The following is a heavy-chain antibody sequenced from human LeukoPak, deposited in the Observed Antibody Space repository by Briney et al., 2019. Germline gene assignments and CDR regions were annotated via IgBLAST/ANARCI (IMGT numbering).Heavy chain of an antibody. CDR3: AGAHFGAYEGFANLNF. Sequence: GGSLRLSCAASGFTFSSYAMSWVRQAPGKGLEWVSSISSSSSYIYYADSVKGRFTISRDNAKNSLYLQMNSLRAEDTAVYYCAGAHFGAYEGFANLNFWGQGTLVTVSS. J-gene: IGHJ4*02. V-gene: IGHV3-21*01. CDR1: GFTFSSYA. CDR2: ISSSSSYI. D-gene: IGHD4-17*01.